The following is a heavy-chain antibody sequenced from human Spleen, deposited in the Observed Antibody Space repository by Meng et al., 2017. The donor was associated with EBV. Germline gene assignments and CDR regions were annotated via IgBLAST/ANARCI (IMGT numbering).Heavy chain of an antibody. D-gene: IGHD5-12*01. CDR1: GYTFTNYD. J-gene: IGHJ4*02. Sequence: QVLLGDAGFEVKKPGAQVKVSCKASGYTFTNYDMNWVRQAPGQGLEWMGWMDPNTDSTGYAQKFQGRLTMTWDAAISTFYMELSSLTSADTAVYYCARGRGGFDPLDSWGQGTLVTVSS. CDR3: ARGRGGFDPLDS. V-gene: IGHV1-8*02. CDR2: MDPNTDST.